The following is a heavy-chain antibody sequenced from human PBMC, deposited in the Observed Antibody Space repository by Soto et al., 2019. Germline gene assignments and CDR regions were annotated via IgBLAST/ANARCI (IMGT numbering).Heavy chain of an antibody. D-gene: IGHD3-22*01. J-gene: IGHJ4*02. Sequence: XGSLGLSCAASGFTFSSYGMHWVRQAPGKGLEWVAVISYDGSNKYYADSVKGRFTISRDNSKNTLYLQMKSLRAEDTAVYYCAKGRRVFVVVITPVDYWGQGTLVTVSS. V-gene: IGHV3-30*18. CDR1: GFTFSSYG. CDR2: ISYDGSNK. CDR3: AKGRRVFVVVITPVDY.